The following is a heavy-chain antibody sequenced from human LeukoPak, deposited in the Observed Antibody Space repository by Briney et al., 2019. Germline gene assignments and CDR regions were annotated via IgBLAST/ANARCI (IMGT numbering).Heavy chain of an antibody. V-gene: IGHV1-2*02. J-gene: IGHJ5*02. CDR1: GYTFTSYG. CDR2: INPNSGGT. CDR3: ARVGGGDYDILTGYYP. D-gene: IGHD3-9*01. Sequence: KVSCTASGYTFTSYGISWVRQAPGQGLEWMGWINPNSGGTNYAQKFQGRVTMTRDTSISTAYMELSRLRSDDTAVYYCARVGGGDYDILTGYYPWGQGTLVTVSS.